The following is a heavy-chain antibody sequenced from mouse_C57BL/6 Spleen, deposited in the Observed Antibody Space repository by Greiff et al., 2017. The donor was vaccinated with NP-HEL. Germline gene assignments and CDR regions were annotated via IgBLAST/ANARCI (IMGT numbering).Heavy chain of an antibody. CDR3: ARQSLYYGSSYGYAMDY. CDR2: ISNGGGST. D-gene: IGHD1-1*01. CDR1: GFTFSDYY. J-gene: IGHJ4*01. Sequence: EVQRVESGGGLVQPGGSLKLSCAASGFTFSDYYMYWVRQTPEKRLEWVAYISNGGGSTYYPDTVKGRFTISRDNAKNTLYLQMSRLKSEDTAMYYCARQSLYYGSSYGYAMDYWGQGTSVTVSS. V-gene: IGHV5-12*01.